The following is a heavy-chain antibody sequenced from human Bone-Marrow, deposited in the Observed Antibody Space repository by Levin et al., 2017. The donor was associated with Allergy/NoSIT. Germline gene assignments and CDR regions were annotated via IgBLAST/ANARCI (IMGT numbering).Heavy chain of an antibody. CDR2: IYYSGST. CDR3: ARGVYCSGGSCPAENYYYGMDV. D-gene: IGHD2-15*01. Sequence: PSQTLSLTCTVSGGSISSYYWSWIRQPPGKGLEWIGYIYYSGSTNYNPSLKSRVTISVDTSKNQFSLKLSSVTAADTAVYYCARGVYCSGGSCPAENYYYGMDVWGQGTTVTVSS. CDR1: GGSISSYY. J-gene: IGHJ6*02. V-gene: IGHV4-59*01.